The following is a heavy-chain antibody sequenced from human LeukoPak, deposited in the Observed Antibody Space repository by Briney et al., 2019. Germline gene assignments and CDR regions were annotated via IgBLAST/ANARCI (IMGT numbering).Heavy chain of an antibody. CDR3: ARGGYYYVGYFDY. CDR1: GFTFNSYS. V-gene: IGHV3-48*01. D-gene: IGHD3-22*01. J-gene: IGHJ4*02. CDR2: ISSSSSTI. Sequence: GGSLRLSCAASGFTFNSYSMNWVRQAPGKGLEWVSYISSSSSTIYYVDSVKGRFTISRDNAKNSLYLQMNSLRAEDTAVYYCARGGYYYVGYFDYWGQGTLVTVSS.